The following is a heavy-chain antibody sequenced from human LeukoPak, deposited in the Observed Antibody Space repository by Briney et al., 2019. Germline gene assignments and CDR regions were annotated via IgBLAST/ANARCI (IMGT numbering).Heavy chain of an antibody. D-gene: IGHD5-24*01. CDR1: GDPINSSRHY. J-gene: IGHJ4*02. Sequence: SETLSLTCSVSGDPINSSRHYWDWIRQPPGKGLEWIGNFYYRGNTYYNPSLKSRVTISVDPSKNQFSLKLTSVTAADTAVYYCARRRWLQEIDYWGQGTLVTVSS. CDR3: ARRRWLQEIDY. CDR2: FYYRGNT. V-gene: IGHV4-39*01.